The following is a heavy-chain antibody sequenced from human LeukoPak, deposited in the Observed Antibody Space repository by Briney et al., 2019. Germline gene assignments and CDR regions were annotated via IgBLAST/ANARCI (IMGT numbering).Heavy chain of an antibody. D-gene: IGHD3-22*01. J-gene: IGHJ4*02. CDR2: INPNSGGT. CDR1: GYTFTGYY. Sequence: ASVNVSCKASGYTFTGYYMHWVRQAPGQGLEWMGRINPNSGGTNYAQKFQGRVTMTRDTSISTAYMELSRLRSDDTAVYYCARAALYDSSGQWDYWGQGTLVTVSS. V-gene: IGHV1-2*06. CDR3: ARAALYDSSGQWDY.